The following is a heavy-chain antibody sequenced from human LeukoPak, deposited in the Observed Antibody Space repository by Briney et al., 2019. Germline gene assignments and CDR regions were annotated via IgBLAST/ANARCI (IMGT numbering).Heavy chain of an antibody. V-gene: IGHV4-34*01. CDR3: ARAPGRWLQSSPFDY. Sequence: GSLRLSCAASGFTFSSYAMSWLRQPPGKGLEWIGEINHSGSTNYNPSLKSRVTISVDTSKNQFSLKLSSVTAADTAVYYCARAPGRWLQSSPFDYWGQGTLVTVSS. D-gene: IGHD5-24*01. CDR1: GFTFSSYA. CDR2: INHSGST. J-gene: IGHJ4*02.